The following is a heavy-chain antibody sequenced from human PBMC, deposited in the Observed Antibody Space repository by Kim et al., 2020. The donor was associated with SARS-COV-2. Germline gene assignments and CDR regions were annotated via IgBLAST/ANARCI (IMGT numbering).Heavy chain of an antibody. V-gene: IGHV4-4*02. D-gene: IGHD6-13*01. CDR3: ASRIAAAGTYFDY. Sequence: NPSLKSRVTISVDKSKNQFSLKLSSVTAADTAVYYCASRIAAAGTYFDYWGQGTLVTVSS. J-gene: IGHJ4*02.